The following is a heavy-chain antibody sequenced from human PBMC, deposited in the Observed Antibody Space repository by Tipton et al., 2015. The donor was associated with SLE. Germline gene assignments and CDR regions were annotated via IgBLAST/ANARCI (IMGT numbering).Heavy chain of an antibody. D-gene: IGHD6-13*01. J-gene: IGHJ4*02. V-gene: IGHV4-34*01. Sequence: TLSLTCAVYGGSFSGYYWSWIRQPPGMGLEWIGEINHSGSTNYNPSLKSRVTISINTSKNQFSLKLTSVTAADTAVYYCAKRAYGSTWCFDYWGQGTLVTVSS. CDR3: AKRAYGSTWCFDY. CDR1: GGSFSGYY. CDR2: INHSGST.